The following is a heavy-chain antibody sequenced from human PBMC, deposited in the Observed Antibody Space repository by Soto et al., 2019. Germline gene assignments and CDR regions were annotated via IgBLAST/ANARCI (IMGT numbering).Heavy chain of an antibody. D-gene: IGHD4-17*01. CDR1: GFTFSSYG. CDR2: ISYDGSNK. J-gene: IGHJ4*02. Sequence: PGGSLRLSCAASGFTFSSYGMHWVRQAPGKGLEWVAVISYDGSNKYYADSVKGRFTISRDNSKNTLYLQMNSLRAEDTAVYYCAKDNYGDLYYFAYWGQGTLVTVSS. CDR3: AKDNYGDLYYFAY. V-gene: IGHV3-30*18.